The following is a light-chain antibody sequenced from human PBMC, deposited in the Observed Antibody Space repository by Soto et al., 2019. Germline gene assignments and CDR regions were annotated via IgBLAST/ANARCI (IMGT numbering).Light chain of an antibody. V-gene: IGKV3-20*01. CDR3: QLYGSSPPRT. Sequence: EIVLTQSPGTLSLSPGERATLSCRASQSVSSSYLGWYQQKPGQAPRLLIYGASSRATGIPDRFSGSGSGTDFTLTIARLEPEDFAVSYCQLYGSSPPRTFGQGTKVEIK. J-gene: IGKJ1*01. CDR2: GAS. CDR1: QSVSSSY.